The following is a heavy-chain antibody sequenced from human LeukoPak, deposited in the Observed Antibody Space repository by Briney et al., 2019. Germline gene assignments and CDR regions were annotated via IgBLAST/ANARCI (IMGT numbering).Heavy chain of an antibody. CDR1: GYSISSGYY. CDR3: ARSFGPWLTGWFDP. CDR2: IYHSGST. J-gene: IGHJ5*02. D-gene: IGHD5-18*01. V-gene: IGHV4-38-2*02. Sequence: PSETLSLTCTVSGYSISSGYYWGWIRQPPGKGLEWIGSIYHSGSTYYNPSLKSRVTISVDTSKNQFSLKLSSVTAADTAVYYCARSFGPWLTGWFDPWGQGTLVTVSS.